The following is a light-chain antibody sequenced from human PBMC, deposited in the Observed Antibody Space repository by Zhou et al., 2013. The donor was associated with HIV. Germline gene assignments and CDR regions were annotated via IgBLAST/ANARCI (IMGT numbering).Light chain of an antibody. CDR1: QGGSESS. V-gene: IGKV3-11*01. CDR3: QESGRA. J-gene: IGKJ3*01. Sequence: EGVLTQSPATLSLFPGERATLSCRTSQGGSESSLAWYQQRPGQVPRLLIYDASNRAAGIPARFSGSGSGTDFTLTITSLEPEDVADYYCQESGRAFGPGTKVDLK. CDR2: DAS.